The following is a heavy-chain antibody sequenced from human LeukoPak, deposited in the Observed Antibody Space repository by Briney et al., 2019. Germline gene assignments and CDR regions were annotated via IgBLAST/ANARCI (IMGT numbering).Heavy chain of an antibody. CDR2: IYYSGST. D-gene: IGHD3-22*01. CDR3: ARTQDYYDSSGYYY. V-gene: IGHV4-31*03. J-gene: IGHJ4*02. Sequence: SETLSLTCTVSGGSISSGGYYWSWIRQHPGKGLEWIGYIYYSGSTYYNPSLKSRVSISVDTSKYQFSLKLSSVTAADTAVYYCARTQDYYDSSGYYYWGQGTLVTVSS. CDR1: GGSISSGGYY.